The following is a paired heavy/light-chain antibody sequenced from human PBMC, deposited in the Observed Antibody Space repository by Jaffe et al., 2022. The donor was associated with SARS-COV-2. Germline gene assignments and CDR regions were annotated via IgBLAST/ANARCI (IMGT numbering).Light chain of an antibody. CDR3: SSYTSSSTVV. Sequence: QSALTQPASVSGSPGQSITISCTGTSSDVGGYNYVSWYQQHPGKAPKLMIYEVSNRPSGVPDRFSGSKSGNTASLTISGLQAEDEADYYCSSYTSSSTVVFGGGTKLTVL. J-gene: IGLJ2*01. CDR2: EVS. CDR1: SSDVGGYNY. V-gene: IGLV2-14*01.
Heavy chain of an antibody. CDR3: AKDIGDDRTYYYYYGMDV. D-gene: IGHD3-22*01. CDR1: GFTFDDYA. J-gene: IGHJ6*02. V-gene: IGHV3-43*02. CDR2: ISGDGGST. Sequence: EVQLVESGGGVVQPGGSLRLSCAASGFTFDDYAMHWVRQAPGKGLEWVSLISGDGGSTYYADSVKGRFTISRDNSKNSLYLQMNSLRTEDTALYYCAKDIGDDRTYYYYYGMDVWGQGTTVTVSS.